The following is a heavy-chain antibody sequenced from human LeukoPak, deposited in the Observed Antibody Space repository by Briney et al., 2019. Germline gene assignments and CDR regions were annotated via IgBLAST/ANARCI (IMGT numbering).Heavy chain of an antibody. J-gene: IGHJ5*02. CDR1: GGSISSYY. D-gene: IGHD3-3*01. CDR2: IYYSGST. V-gene: IGHV4-59*01. Sequence: PSETLSLTCTVSGGSISSYYWSWIRQPPGKGLEWTGYIYYSGSTNYNPSLKSRVTISVDTSKNQFSLKLSSVTAADTAVYYCAREVADYDFWSGYSSYNWFDPWGQGTLVTVSS. CDR3: AREVADYDFWSGYSSYNWFDP.